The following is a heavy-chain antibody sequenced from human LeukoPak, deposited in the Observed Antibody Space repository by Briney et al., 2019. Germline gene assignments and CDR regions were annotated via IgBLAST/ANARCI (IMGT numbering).Heavy chain of an antibody. CDR3: GKNRKTTDS. D-gene: IGHD1-14*01. CDR2: IYYSGST. V-gene: IGHV4-59*11. Sequence: PSETLSLTCTVSGGSISSHYWSWIRQPPGKGLEWIGYIYYSGSTNYNPSLKSRVTISVDTSKNQFSLKLSSVTAADTAVYYCGKNRKTTDSWGQGTLVTVSS. J-gene: IGHJ5*02. CDR1: GGSISSHY.